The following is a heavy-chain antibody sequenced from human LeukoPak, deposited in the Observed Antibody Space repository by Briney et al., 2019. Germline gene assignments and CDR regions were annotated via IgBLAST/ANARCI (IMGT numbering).Heavy chain of an antibody. V-gene: IGHV1-18*01. CDR3: AAQGVKYPSSWFDP. CDR1: GYTFTSYG. CDR2: ISAYNGNT. J-gene: IGHJ5*02. Sequence: ASVKASCKASGYTFTSYGISWVRQAPGQGLEWMGWISAYNGNTNYAQKLQGRVTMTTDTSTSTAYMELRSLRSDDTAVYYCAAQGVKYPSSWFDPWGQGTLVTVSS. D-gene: IGHD2-2*01.